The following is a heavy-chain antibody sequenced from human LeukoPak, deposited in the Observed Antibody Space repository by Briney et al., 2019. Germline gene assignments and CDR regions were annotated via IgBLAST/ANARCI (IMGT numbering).Heavy chain of an antibody. CDR2: IKSKTDGGTT. D-gene: IGHD2-21*02. V-gene: IGHV3-15*01. Sequence: GGSLRLSCAASGFTFSNARMSWVRQAPGKGLEWVGRIKSKTDGGTTDYAAPVKGRFTISRDDSKNTLYLQMNSLKTEDTAVYYCTTLGNGGGDEPPDDYWGQGTLVTVSS. CDR1: GFTFSNAR. J-gene: IGHJ4*02. CDR3: TTLGNGGGDEPPDDY.